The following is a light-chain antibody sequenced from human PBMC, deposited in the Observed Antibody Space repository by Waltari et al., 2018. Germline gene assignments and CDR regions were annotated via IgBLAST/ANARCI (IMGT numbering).Light chain of an antibody. J-gene: IGLJ3*02. Sequence: QSALTQPPSVSGSPGQSVTISCTGTSSDFGSYNRVPWYQLPPGTAPKLIISDVSDRPSGVPARFSGSKSGNTASLTISGLRAEDEADYYCSLYTSSTTWVFGGGTKLTVL. CDR1: SSDFGSYNR. V-gene: IGLV2-18*01. CDR2: DVS. CDR3: SLYTSSTTWV.